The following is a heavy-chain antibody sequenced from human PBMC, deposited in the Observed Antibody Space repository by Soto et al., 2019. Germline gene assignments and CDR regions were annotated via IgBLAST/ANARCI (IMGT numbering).Heavy chain of an antibody. Sequence: EVQLVESGGGLVKPGGSLRLSCAASGFTFSNAWMSWVRQAPGKGLEWVGRIKSKTDGGTTDYAAPVKGRFTISRDDSKNTLYLQMNSLKTEDTAVYYCIPGKYCTNGVCYWGWFDPWGQGTLVTVSS. CDR2: IKSKTDGGTT. V-gene: IGHV3-15*01. D-gene: IGHD2-8*01. CDR3: IPGKYCTNGVCYWGWFDP. J-gene: IGHJ5*02. CDR1: GFTFSNAW.